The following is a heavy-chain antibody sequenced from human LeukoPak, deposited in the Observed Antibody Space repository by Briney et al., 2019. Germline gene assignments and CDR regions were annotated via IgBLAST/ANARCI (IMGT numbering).Heavy chain of an antibody. CDR1: GGTFSTSA. V-gene: IGHV1-69*04. CDR3: ARDQGLTAPPPYGLDV. D-gene: IGHD5-18*01. CDR2: IIPVLNIT. J-gene: IGHJ6*02. Sequence: GASVHASCKTSGGTFSTSAITWVRQAPGQGLEWMGRIIPVLNITTYAQRFQGRVTITADTSTSTVYMELSSLRSEETAVYYCARDQGLTAPPPYGLDVWGQGTTVIVSS.